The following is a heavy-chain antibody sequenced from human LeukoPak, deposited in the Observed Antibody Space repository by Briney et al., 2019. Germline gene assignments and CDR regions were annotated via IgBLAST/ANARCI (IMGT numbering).Heavy chain of an antibody. CDR3: ARVPFDYYDSDDYYYHDAFDI. CDR2: IYHSEST. Sequence: PSEILSLTCAVSGGSINNGGYSWSWIRQPPGKGLEWIGNIYHSESTYYNPSLKNRVTISIDRSKNQLSLNLSSVTAADTAVYYCARVPFDYYDSDDYYYHDAFDIWGQGTMVTVSS. D-gene: IGHD3-22*01. J-gene: IGHJ3*02. CDR1: GGSINNGGYS. V-gene: IGHV4-30-2*01.